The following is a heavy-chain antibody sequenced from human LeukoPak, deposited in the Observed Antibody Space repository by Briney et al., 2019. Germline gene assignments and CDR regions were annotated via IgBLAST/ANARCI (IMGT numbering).Heavy chain of an antibody. CDR1: GFTFSSYA. CDR3: AKDLFSGSYSFYFYGLDL. D-gene: IGHD3-10*01. J-gene: IGHJ6*02. V-gene: IGHV3-23*01. CDR2: ISGSGYST. Sequence: GGSLRLSCAASGFTFSSYAMSWVRQAPGKGLEWVSAISGSGYSTYYADSVKGRFTISRDNSKNTVYLQMNSLRSEDTAVYYCAKDLFSGSYSFYFYGLDLWGLGTTVTVSS.